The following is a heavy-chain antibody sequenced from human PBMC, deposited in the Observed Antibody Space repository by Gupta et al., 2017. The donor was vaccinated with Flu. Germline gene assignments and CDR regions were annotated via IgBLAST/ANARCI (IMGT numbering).Heavy chain of an antibody. Sequence: EAQLVESGGGLVQPGESLRLSCTASGFTFTSYDFHWVRHIPGQGLEWVSAIHTIHGTYYAASMNGRFTISTDNAKHSLFLKMNDPSADATSVYYCAREQQLGGWDALDVWGQGTVVTVSS. CDR2: IHTIHGT. V-gene: IGHV3-13*04. J-gene: IGHJ3*01. D-gene: IGHD1-1*01. CDR3: AREQQLGGWDALDV. CDR1: GFTFTSYD.